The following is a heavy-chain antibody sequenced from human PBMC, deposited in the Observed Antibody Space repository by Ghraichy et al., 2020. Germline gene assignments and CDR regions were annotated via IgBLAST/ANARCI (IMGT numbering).Heavy chain of an antibody. D-gene: IGHD2-2*02. Sequence: SETLSLTCAVYGGSFSGYYWSWIRQPPGKGLEWIGEINHSGSTNYNPSLKSRVTISVDTSKNQFSLKLSSVTAADTAVYYCAREWGGDERYCSSTSCYRFGMDVWGQGTTVTVSS. CDR3: AREWGGDERYCSSTSCYRFGMDV. CDR1: GGSFSGYY. V-gene: IGHV4-34*01. J-gene: IGHJ6*02. CDR2: INHSGST.